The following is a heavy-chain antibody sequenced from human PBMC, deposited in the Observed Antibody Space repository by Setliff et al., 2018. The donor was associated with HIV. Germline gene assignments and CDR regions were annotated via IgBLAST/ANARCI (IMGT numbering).Heavy chain of an antibody. CDR2: ISAYNGYT. J-gene: IGHJ4*02. D-gene: IGHD6-19*01. CDR3: ARFIAVAGRFDY. V-gene: IGHV1-18*01. CDR1: GYTFTSYG. Sequence: GASVKVSCKASGYTFTSYGITWVRQAPGQGLEWMGWISAYNGYTNYAQKLQGRVTMTTDTSTSTAYMELRSLRSDDTAVYYCARFIAVAGRFDYWGQGTLVTSPQ.